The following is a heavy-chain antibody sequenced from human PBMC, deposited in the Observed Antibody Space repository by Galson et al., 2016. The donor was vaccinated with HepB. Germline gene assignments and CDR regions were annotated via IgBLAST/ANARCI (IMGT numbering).Heavy chain of an antibody. CDR1: GFTFSNFA. J-gene: IGHJ4*02. V-gene: IGHV3-33*08. CDR3: ATSSPSSQPAN. D-gene: IGHD2-2*01. CDR2: IWFDASNK. Sequence: SLRLSCAASGFTFSNFAMHWVRQAPGKGLEWVAIIWFDASNKYYADSVKGRFTISRDDLKDMAYLQMNSLKTEDTAVYYCATSSPSSQPANWGQGTLVTVSS.